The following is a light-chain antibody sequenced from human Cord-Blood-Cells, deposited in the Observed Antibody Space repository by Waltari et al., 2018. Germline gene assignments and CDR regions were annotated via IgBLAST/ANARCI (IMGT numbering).Light chain of an antibody. J-gene: IGLJ3*02. CDR2: YKSDSDK. CDR3: MIWHSSAWV. Sequence: ASPGASASLTCTLRSGINVGTYRIYWYQQKPGSPPQYLLRYKSDSDKQQGSGVPSRFSGSKDASANAGILLISGLQSEDEADYYCMIWHSSAWVFGGGTKLTVL. CDR1: SGINVGTYR. V-gene: IGLV5-45*01.